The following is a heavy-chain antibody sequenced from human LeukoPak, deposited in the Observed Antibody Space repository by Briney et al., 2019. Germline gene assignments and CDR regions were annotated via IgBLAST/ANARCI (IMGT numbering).Heavy chain of an antibody. Sequence: PGGSLRLSCAASGFTFSSYAMSWVRQAPGKGLEWVSAISGSGGSTYYADSVKGRFTISRDNAKNSLYLQMNSLRAEDTAVYYCARRTDSSGYYLDYWGQGTLVTVSS. CDR2: ISGSGGST. V-gene: IGHV3-23*01. CDR1: GFTFSSYA. CDR3: ARRTDSSGYYLDY. J-gene: IGHJ4*02. D-gene: IGHD3-22*01.